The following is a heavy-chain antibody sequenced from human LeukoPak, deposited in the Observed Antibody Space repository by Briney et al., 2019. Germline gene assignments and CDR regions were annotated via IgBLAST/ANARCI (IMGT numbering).Heavy chain of an antibody. D-gene: IGHD6-19*01. CDR1: GFTSAEYT. CDR3: VKDLVAASENVRGWYPMDY. CDR2: ISWNGARI. Sequence: GGSLRLSCAASGFTSAEYTMHWVRQAPGKGLEWVSLISWNGARIHYGDSVKGRFTISRDNSKNSLYLQMNSRRTEDTALYYCVKDLVAASENVRGWYPMDYWGQGTLVTVSS. V-gene: IGHV3-43*01. J-gene: IGHJ4*02.